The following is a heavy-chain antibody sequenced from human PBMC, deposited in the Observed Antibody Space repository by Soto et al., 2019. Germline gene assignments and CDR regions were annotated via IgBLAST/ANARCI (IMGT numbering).Heavy chain of an antibody. CDR2: ISGSGGST. CDR1: GFTFSSYA. J-gene: IGHJ5*02. Sequence: EVQLLESGGGLVQPGGSLRLSCAASGFTFSSYAMSWVRQAPGKGLEWVSAISGSGGSTYYADSVKGRFTISRDNSKNTLYLQMNSLRAEDTAVYYCAKLVNYGGNSPFLNWFDPWGQGTLVTVSS. V-gene: IGHV3-23*01. CDR3: AKLVNYGGNSPFLNWFDP. D-gene: IGHD4-17*01.